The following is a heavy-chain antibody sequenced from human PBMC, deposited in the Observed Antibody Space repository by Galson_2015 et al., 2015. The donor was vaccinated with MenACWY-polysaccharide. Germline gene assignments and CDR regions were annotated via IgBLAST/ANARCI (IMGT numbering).Heavy chain of an antibody. D-gene: IGHD7-27*01. CDR3: AKELGRGNFDY. CDR2: ISSSSSTI. CDR1: GFTFSSYS. J-gene: IGHJ4*02. Sequence: SLRLSCAASGFTFSSYSMNWVRQAPGKGLEWVSYISSSSSTIYYADSVKGRFTISRDNAKNSLYLQMNSLRAEDTALYYCAKELGRGNFDYWGQGTLVTVSS. V-gene: IGHV3-48*01.